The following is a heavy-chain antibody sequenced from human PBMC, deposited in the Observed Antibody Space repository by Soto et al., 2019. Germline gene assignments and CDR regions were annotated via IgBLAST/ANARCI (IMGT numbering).Heavy chain of an antibody. CDR1: GFTFSSYA. CDR2: ISGSGGST. CDR3: AKDITAPGYGPTEDFDY. J-gene: IGHJ4*02. Sequence: GGSLRLSCAASGFTFSSYAMSWVRQAPGKGLEWVSAISGSGGSTYYADSVKGRFTISRDNSKNTLYLQMNSLRAEDTAVYYCAKDITAPGYGPTEDFDYWGQGTLVTVSS. V-gene: IGHV3-23*01. D-gene: IGHD5-18*01.